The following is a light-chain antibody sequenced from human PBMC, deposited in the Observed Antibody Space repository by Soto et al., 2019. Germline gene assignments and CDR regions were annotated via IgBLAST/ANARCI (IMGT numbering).Light chain of an antibody. J-gene: IGKJ4*01. V-gene: IGKV3-20*01. CDR1: QSVSSSY. CDR2: GAS. CDR3: QQCDGSPRLT. Sequence: EIVLTQSPGTLSLSPGERATLSCRASQSVSSSYLAWYQQKPGQAPRLLIYGASSRATGIPDRFSGSGSGTDFTITISRLEPEDFAVYYWQQCDGSPRLTCGGGTKLEIK.